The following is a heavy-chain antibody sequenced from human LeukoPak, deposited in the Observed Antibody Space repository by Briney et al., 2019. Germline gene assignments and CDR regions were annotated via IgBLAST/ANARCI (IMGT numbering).Heavy chain of an antibody. Sequence: PSETLSLTCAVYGGSFSGYYWGWIRQPPGKGLEWIGEINHSGSTNYNPSLKSRVTISVDTSKNQFSLKLSSVTAADTAVYYCARGSIFGVVIRPYYYMDVWGKGTTVTVSS. CDR1: GGSFSGYY. CDR2: INHSGST. J-gene: IGHJ6*03. V-gene: IGHV4-34*01. CDR3: ARGSIFGVVIRPYYYMDV. D-gene: IGHD3-3*01.